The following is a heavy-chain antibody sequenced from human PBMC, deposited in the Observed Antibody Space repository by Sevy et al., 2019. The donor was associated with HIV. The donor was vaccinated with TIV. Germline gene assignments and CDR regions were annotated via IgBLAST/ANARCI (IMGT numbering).Heavy chain of an antibody. Sequence: GGSLRLSCAASGFTFSSYWMHWVRQAPGKGLVWVSRINSDGSSTSYADSVKGRFTISRDNAKNTLYLQMNSLRAEDTAVYYGARKSSWSGYYNPYYYYGMDVWGQGTTVTVSS. CDR2: INSDGSST. D-gene: IGHD3-3*01. J-gene: IGHJ6*02. V-gene: IGHV3-74*01. CDR3: ARKSSWSGYYNPYYYYGMDV. CDR1: GFTFSSYW.